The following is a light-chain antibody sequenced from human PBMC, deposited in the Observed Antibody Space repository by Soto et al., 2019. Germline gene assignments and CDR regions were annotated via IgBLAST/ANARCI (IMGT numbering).Light chain of an antibody. CDR3: QQYHKWPPQYT. CDR2: GAS. V-gene: IGKV3-15*01. Sequence: EIVMTQSPASLSVSPGDGATLSCWASQSVASNVAWYQQRPGQGPRLLIHGASTRAAGIPARFSGSGSVTDFTLTIISLQSEDFAVYYCQQYHKWPPQYTFGQGTKLQIK. J-gene: IGKJ2*01. CDR1: QSVASN.